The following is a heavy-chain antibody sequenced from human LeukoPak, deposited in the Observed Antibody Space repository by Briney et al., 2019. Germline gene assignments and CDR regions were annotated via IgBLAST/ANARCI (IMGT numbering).Heavy chain of an antibody. CDR3: ARDQNYYDSSGYYGY. CDR2: INPNSGGT. V-gene: IGHV1-2*02. CDR1: GYTFTGYY. J-gene: IGHJ4*02. Sequence: ASVKVSCKASGYTFTGYYMHWVRQVPGQGLEWMGWINPNSGGTNYAQKFQGRVTMTRDTSISTAYMELSRLRSDDTAVYYCARDQNYYDSSGYYGYWGQGTLVTVSS. D-gene: IGHD3-22*01.